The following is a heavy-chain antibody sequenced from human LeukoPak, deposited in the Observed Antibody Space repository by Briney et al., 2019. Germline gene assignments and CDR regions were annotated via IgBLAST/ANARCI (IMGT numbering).Heavy chain of an antibody. D-gene: IGHD3-22*01. J-gene: IGHJ4*02. V-gene: IGHV3-30*04. CDR2: ISYDGSNK. CDR1: GFTFSSYA. CDR3: AKTPGRHYYDSSGYSDY. Sequence: GGSLRLSCAASGFTFSSYAMHWVRQAPGKGLEWVAVISYDGSNKYYADSVKGRFTISRDNSKNTLYLQMNSLRAEDTAVYYCAKTPGRHYYDSSGYSDYWGQGTLVTVSS.